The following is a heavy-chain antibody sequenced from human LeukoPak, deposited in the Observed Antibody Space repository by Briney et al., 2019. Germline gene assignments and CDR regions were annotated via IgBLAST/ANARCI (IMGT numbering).Heavy chain of an antibody. V-gene: IGHV3-30*18. CDR1: GFTFSSYG. Sequence: GGSLRLSCAASGFTFSSYGMHWVRQAPGKGLEWVAVISYDGSNKYYADSVKGRFTNSRDNSKNTLYLQMNSLRAEDTAVYYCAKPYCSSTSCYIPNYFDYWGQGTLVTVSS. CDR2: ISYDGSNK. CDR3: AKPYCSSTSCYIPNYFDY. J-gene: IGHJ4*02. D-gene: IGHD2-2*02.